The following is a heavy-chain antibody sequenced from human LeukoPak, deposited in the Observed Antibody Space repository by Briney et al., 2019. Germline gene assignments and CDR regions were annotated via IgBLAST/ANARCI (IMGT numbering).Heavy chain of an antibody. D-gene: IGHD1-26*01. Sequence: ASVKVSCKASGYTFTSYDINWVRQATGQGLEWMGWMNPNSGNTGYAQKFQGRVTMTRNTSISTVYMEVSRLRSDDTAVYYCTRGGGSSFFDYWGQGTLVIVSS. V-gene: IGHV1-8*01. CDR1: GYTFTSYD. CDR2: MNPNSGNT. CDR3: TRGGGSSFFDY. J-gene: IGHJ4*02.